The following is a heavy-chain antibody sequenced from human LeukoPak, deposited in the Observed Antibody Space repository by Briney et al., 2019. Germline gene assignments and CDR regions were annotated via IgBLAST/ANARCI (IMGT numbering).Heavy chain of an antibody. CDR3: ARQQLANFDY. CDR2: ISSSGSSI. D-gene: IGHD6-13*01. J-gene: IGHJ4*02. CDR1: GFTFSSYE. Sequence: GGSLRLSCAASGFTFSSYEMNWVRQAPGKGLEWVSYISSSGSSIYYADSVKGRFTISRDNAKNSLHLQMNSLRTEDTAVYYCARQQLANFDYWGQGTLVTVSS. V-gene: IGHV3-48*03.